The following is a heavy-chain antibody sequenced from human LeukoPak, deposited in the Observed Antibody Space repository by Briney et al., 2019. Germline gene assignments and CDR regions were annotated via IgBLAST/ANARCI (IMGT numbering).Heavy chain of an antibody. J-gene: IGHJ3*02. Sequence: PGGSLRLSCAASGFTFNSYAMSWVRQAPGKGLEWVSSISGSGGSTYYADSVKGRFTISRDNSKNTLYLQMNSQRAEDTAVYYCAKGSSSWYGDAFDIWGQGTMVTVS. CDR1: GFTFNSYA. CDR2: ISGSGGST. V-gene: IGHV3-23*01. CDR3: AKGSSSWYGDAFDI. D-gene: IGHD6-13*01.